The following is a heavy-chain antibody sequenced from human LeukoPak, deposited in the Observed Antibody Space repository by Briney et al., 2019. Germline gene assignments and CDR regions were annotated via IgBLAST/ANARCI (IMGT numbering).Heavy chain of an antibody. V-gene: IGHV3-23*01. J-gene: IGHJ4*02. CDR1: GFTFSSYA. CDR2: ISGSGGST. CDR3: AKGVGSSSWYPFDY. Sequence: GGSLRLSCAASGFTFSSYAMSWVRQAPGKGLEWVSAISGSGGSTYYADSVKGRFTISRDNSKNTLYLQMSSLRTEDTAVYYCAKGVGSSSWYPFDYWGQGTLVTVSS. D-gene: IGHD6-13*01.